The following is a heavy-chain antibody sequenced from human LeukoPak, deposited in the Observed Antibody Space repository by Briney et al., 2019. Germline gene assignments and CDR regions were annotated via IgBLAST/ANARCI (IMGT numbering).Heavy chain of an antibody. CDR1: GFTFSSYE. D-gene: IGHD3-9*01. V-gene: IGHV3-48*03. CDR3: ARSYYDILTGYEGIDY. Sequence: GGSLRLSCAASGFTFSSYEMNWVRQAPGKGLEWVSYISSSGSTIYYADSVKGRFTISRDNAKNSLYLQMNSLRAEDTAVYYCARSYYDILTGYEGIDYWGQGTLVTVSS. J-gene: IGHJ4*02. CDR2: ISSSGSTI.